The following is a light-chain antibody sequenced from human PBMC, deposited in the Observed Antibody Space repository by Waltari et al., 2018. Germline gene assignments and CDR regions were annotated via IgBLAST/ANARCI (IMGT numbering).Light chain of an antibody. CDR1: ISYIGHNY. J-gene: IGLJ2*01. CDR2: MND. Sequence: QSVLTQPPSASDTPGQRVTISCYGNISYIGHNYVFWYQQFPETAPKLLIYMNDQRPSGVPDRFSGSKSGTSASLTISGLRAEDEAEYYCAAWDDSRIVVFGRGTRVTVL. CDR3: AAWDDSRIVV. V-gene: IGLV1-47*01.